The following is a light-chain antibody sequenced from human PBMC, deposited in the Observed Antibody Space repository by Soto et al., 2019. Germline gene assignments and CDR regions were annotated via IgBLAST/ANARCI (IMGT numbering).Light chain of an antibody. CDR3: QQYNSYSIT. Sequence: DIHITHSPSSVSSSIVDRVTITCRASQSISSWLAWYQQKPGKAPKLLIYDASSLESGVPSRFSGSGSGTEFTLTISSLQPDDFATYYCQQYNSYSITFGQGTRLEIK. CDR1: QSISSW. CDR2: DAS. J-gene: IGKJ5*01. V-gene: IGKV1-5*01.